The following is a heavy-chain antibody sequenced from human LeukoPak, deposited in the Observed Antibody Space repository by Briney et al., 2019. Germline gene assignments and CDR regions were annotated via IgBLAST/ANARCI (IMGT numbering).Heavy chain of an antibody. CDR1: GFTFSSYW. Sequence: PGGSLRLSCAASGFTFSSYWMHWVRHAPGKGLVWVSRINSDGSSTSYADSAQGRFTISRDNAKNTLYLQMNSLRAEDTAVYYCARESSVGAHKAFDYWGQGTLVTVSS. V-gene: IGHV3-74*01. J-gene: IGHJ4*02. CDR2: INSDGSST. CDR3: ARESSVGAHKAFDY. D-gene: IGHD1-26*01.